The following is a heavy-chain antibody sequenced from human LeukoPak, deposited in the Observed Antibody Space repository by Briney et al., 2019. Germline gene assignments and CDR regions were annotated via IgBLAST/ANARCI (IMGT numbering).Heavy chain of an antibody. CDR3: ARAYSSSSYFDY. CDR1: GFTFDDYA. D-gene: IGHD6-6*01. J-gene: IGHJ4*02. Sequence: PGGSLRLSRAASGFTFDDYAMHWVRRAPGKGLEWVSGISWNSGSIGYADSVKGRFTISRDNAKNSLYLQMNSLRAEDMALYYCARAYSSSSYFDYWGQGTLVTVSS. CDR2: ISWNSGSI. V-gene: IGHV3-9*03.